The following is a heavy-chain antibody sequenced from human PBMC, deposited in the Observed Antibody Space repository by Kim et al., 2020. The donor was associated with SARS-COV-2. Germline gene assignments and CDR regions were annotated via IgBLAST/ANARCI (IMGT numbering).Heavy chain of an antibody. V-gene: IGHV5-51*01. D-gene: IGHD6-19*01. Sequence: GESLKISCKGSGYSFTSYWIGWVRQMPGKGLEWMGIIYPGDSDTRYSPSFQGQVTISADKSISTAYLQWSSLKASDTAMYYCARLRRDSSGWYGYYYYGMDVWGQGTTVTVSS. CDR1: GYSFTSYW. CDR3: ARLRRDSSGWYGYYYYGMDV. J-gene: IGHJ6*02. CDR2: IYPGDSDT.